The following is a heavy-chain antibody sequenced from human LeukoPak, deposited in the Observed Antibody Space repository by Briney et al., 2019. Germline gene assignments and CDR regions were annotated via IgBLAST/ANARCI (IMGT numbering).Heavy chain of an antibody. D-gene: IGHD1-26*01. CDR2: IVVGSGNT. V-gene: IGHV1-58*02. CDR1: GFTFTSSA. J-gene: IGHJ5*02. Sequence: SVKVSCKASGFTFTSSAMQWVRQARGQRLEWIGWIVVGSGNTNYAQKFQERVTITRDMSTSTAYMELSRLRSDDTAVYYCARPSFVNWFDPWGQGTLVTVSS. CDR3: ARPSFVNWFDP.